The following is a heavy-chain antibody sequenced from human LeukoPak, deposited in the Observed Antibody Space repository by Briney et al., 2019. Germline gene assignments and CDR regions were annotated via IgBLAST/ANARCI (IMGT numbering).Heavy chain of an antibody. D-gene: IGHD6-13*01. Sequence: SETLSLTCTVSGGSISTSNYYWGWIRQPPGKGLEWIGNIFYSGSTYYSPSLKSRVTISLDTSRNQFSLKLNSVTAADTAVYYCARESVPLLPGIAAAVTLNWFDPWGQGTLVTVSS. CDR2: IFYSGST. V-gene: IGHV4-39*07. J-gene: IGHJ5*02. CDR1: GGSISTSNYY. CDR3: ARESVPLLPGIAAAVTLNWFDP.